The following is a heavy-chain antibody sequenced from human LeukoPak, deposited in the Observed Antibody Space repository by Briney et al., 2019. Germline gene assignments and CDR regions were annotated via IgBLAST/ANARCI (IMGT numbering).Heavy chain of an antibody. CDR2: INPNSGGT. Sequence: ASVKVSCKASGYTFTGYYMHWVRQAPGQGLEWMGWINPNSGGTNYAQKFQGRVTMTRDTSISTAYMELSRLRSDDTAVYYCARKYSGSYPIDYWGQGTLVTVSS. CDR1: GYTFTGYY. CDR3: ARKYSGSYPIDY. D-gene: IGHD1-26*01. V-gene: IGHV1-2*02. J-gene: IGHJ4*02.